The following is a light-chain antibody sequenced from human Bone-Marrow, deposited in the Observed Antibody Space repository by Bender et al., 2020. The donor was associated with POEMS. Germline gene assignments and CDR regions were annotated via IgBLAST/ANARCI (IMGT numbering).Light chain of an antibody. Sequence: QSALPQPRSVSGSPGQSVTIFCTGASSDVRGYTFVSWYQQHPGRAPKLLIYDFTKRPSGVPGRFSGSQSGDTASLTISGLQPEDEADYFCCSYAGTSTSLYVFGTGTTVTVL. CDR2: DFT. V-gene: IGLV2-11*01. CDR1: SSDVRGYTF. J-gene: IGLJ1*01. CDR3: CSYAGTSTSLYV.